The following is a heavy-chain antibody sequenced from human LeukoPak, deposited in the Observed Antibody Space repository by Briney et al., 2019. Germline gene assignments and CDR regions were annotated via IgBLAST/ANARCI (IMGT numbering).Heavy chain of an antibody. D-gene: IGHD2-2*01. CDR1: GYTFTSYA. V-gene: IGHV1-3*01. CDR2: TNAGNGNT. CDR3: ARGYCSSTSCLENWFDP. Sequence: VASVKVSCKASGYTFTSYAMHWVRQAPGQRRDWMGWTNAGNGNTKYSQKFQGRVTITRDTSASTAYMELSSLRSEDTAVYYCARGYCSSTSCLENWFDPWGQGTLVTVSS. J-gene: IGHJ5*02.